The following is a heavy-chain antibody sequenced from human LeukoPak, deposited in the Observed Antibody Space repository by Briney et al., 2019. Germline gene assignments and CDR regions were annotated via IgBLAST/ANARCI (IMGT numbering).Heavy chain of an antibody. CDR3: ARLLGGSGTGGRQFDY. V-gene: IGHV1-2*02. J-gene: IGHJ4*02. D-gene: IGHD3-10*01. CDR1: GYTFTGYY. CDR2: INPNSGGT. Sequence: GASVKVSCKASGYTFTGYYMHWVRQAPGQGLEWMGWINPNSGGTNYAQKFQGRVTMTRDTSISTAYMELSRLRSDDTAVYYCARLLGGSGTGGRQFDYWGQGTLVTVSS.